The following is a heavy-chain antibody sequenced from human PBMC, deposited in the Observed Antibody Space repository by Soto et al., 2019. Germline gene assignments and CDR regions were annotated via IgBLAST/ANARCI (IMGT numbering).Heavy chain of an antibody. CDR1: GYTFTSYA. CDR2: INAGNGNT. D-gene: IGHD3-10*01. Sequence: QVQRVQSGAEVKKPGASVKVSCKASGYTFTSYAMHWVRQAPGQRLEWMGWINAGNGNTKYSQKFQGRVTITRDTSASTAYMELSSLSSEDTAVYYCARDMGFGLSDYWGQGTLVTVSS. V-gene: IGHV1-3*01. J-gene: IGHJ4*02. CDR3: ARDMGFGLSDY.